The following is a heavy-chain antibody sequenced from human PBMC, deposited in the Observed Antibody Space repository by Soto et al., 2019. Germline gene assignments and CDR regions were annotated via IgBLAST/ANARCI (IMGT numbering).Heavy chain of an antibody. CDR2: ISYDGSNK. V-gene: IGHV3-30-3*01. Sequence: PGGSLRLSCAASGFTFSSYAMHWVRQAPGKGLEWVAVISYDGSNKYYADSVKGRFTISRDNSKNTLYLKMNSLRAEDTAVYYCAKVYVLPSNGCIVVVSWPLLDALDIWGQGTMVTVSS. CDR1: GFTFSSYA. CDR3: AKVYVLPSNGCIVVVSWPLLDALDI. J-gene: IGHJ3*02. D-gene: IGHD2-2*01.